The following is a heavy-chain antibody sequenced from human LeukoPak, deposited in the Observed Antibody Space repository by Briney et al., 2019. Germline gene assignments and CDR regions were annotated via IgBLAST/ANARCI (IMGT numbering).Heavy chain of an antibody. Sequence: ASVKVSCKASGYTFTSYDINWVRQATGQGLEWMGWMNPNSGNTGYAQKFQGRVTITRNTSISTAYMELSSLRSEDTAVYYCARSKLRAARPGDYYMDVWGKGTTVTVSS. CDR1: GYTFTSYD. V-gene: IGHV1-8*03. CDR3: ARSKLRAARPGDYYMDV. CDR2: MNPNSGNT. J-gene: IGHJ6*03. D-gene: IGHD6-6*01.